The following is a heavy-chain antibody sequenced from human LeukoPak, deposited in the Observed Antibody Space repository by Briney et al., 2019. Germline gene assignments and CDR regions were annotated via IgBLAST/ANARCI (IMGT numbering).Heavy chain of an antibody. J-gene: IGHJ1*01. Sequence: SETLSLTCSVSGGSISNSFYYWGRIRQPPGKGLEWIGSIYYSGTTYYNPSLKSRVTISVDTSKNQFSLKLSSVTAADTAVFYCARVFYYASSGCLFHHWGQGTLVTVSS. D-gene: IGHD3-22*01. V-gene: IGHV4-39*07. CDR2: IYYSGTT. CDR1: GGSISNSFYY. CDR3: ARVFYYASSGCLFHH.